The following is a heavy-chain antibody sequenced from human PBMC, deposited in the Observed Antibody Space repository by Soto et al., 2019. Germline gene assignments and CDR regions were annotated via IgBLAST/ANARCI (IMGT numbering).Heavy chain of an antibody. Sequence: GGSLRLSCAASGFTFSSYAMHWVRQAPGKGLEWVAVISYDGSNKYYADSVKGRFTISRDNSKNTLYLQMNSLRAEDTAVYYCARDRYCSGGSCRPHPYYYYGMDVWGQGTTVTVS. J-gene: IGHJ6*02. V-gene: IGHV3-30-3*01. CDR1: GFTFSSYA. CDR2: ISYDGSNK. CDR3: ARDRYCSGGSCRPHPYYYYGMDV. D-gene: IGHD2-15*01.